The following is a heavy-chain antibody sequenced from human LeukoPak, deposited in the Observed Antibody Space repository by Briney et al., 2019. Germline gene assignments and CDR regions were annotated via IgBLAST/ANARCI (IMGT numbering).Heavy chain of an antibody. Sequence: GESLKISCKGSGYSFTSYWISWVRQMPGKGLEWMGRIDPSDSYTNYSPSFQGHVTISADKSISTAYLQWSSLKASDTAMYYCARLGYSSGASRDNNWFDPWGRGTLVTVSS. D-gene: IGHD6-19*01. CDR3: ARLGYSSGASRDNNWFDP. V-gene: IGHV5-10-1*01. J-gene: IGHJ5*02. CDR2: IDPSDSYT. CDR1: GYSFTSYW.